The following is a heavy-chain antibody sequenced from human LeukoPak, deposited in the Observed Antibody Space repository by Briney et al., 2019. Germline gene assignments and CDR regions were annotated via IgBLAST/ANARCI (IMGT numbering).Heavy chain of an antibody. D-gene: IGHD6-25*01. Sequence: ASVKVSCKASGYTFTHYYIYWVRQAPGQGLEWMGWINPNSGGTNYAQKFLGRVTMTRDTSISTAYMELSSLRPDDTAGYYCARDTSGGPYNYFDPWGQGTLVTVSS. CDR1: GYTFTHYY. CDR2: INPNSGGT. CDR3: ARDTSGGPYNYFDP. V-gene: IGHV1-2*02. J-gene: IGHJ5*02.